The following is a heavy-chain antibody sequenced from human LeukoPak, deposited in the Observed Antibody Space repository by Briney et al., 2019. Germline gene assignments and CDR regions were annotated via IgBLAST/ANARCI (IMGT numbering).Heavy chain of an antibody. V-gene: IGHV4-39*01. Sequence: SETLSLTCTVSGGSISSSSYYWGWIRQPPGKGLEWIGSIYYSGSTYYNPSLKSRVTISVDTSKNQFSLKLSSVTAADTAVYYCARAEGSGRGGDFDYWGQGTLVTVSS. D-gene: IGHD6-19*01. CDR3: ARAEGSGRGGDFDY. CDR2: IYYSGST. CDR1: GGSISSSSYY. J-gene: IGHJ4*02.